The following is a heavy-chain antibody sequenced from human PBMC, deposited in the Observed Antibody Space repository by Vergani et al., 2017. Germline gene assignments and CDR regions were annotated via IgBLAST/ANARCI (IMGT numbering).Heavy chain of an antibody. D-gene: IGHD6-13*01. CDR2: IKEDGSET. Sequence: EVQLMESGGGLVQPGGSLRLSCAASGFTFSNYWMSWVRQAPGKGLEWVANIKEDGSETFYVDSVMGRFTSSSDNAKNSLYLQMNSLRAEDTAVYFCARLGLTASRREAPVFDYWGQGTLVTVSS. CDR1: GFTFSNYW. CDR3: ARLGLTASRREAPVFDY. V-gene: IGHV3-7*01. J-gene: IGHJ4*02.